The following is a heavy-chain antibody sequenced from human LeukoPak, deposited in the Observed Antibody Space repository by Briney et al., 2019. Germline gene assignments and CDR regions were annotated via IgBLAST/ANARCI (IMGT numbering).Heavy chain of an antibody. D-gene: IGHD3-10*01. CDR3: TRVRPRGFDY. J-gene: IGHJ4*02. CDR2: IRSKAYGGTT. Sequence: GGSLRLSCTASGFTFGDYAMSWVRQAPGKGLEWVGFIRSKAYGGTTEYAASVKGRFTISRDDSKSIAYPQMNSLKTKDTAVYYCTRVRPRGFDYWGQGTLVTVSS. V-gene: IGHV3-49*04. CDR1: GFTFGDYA.